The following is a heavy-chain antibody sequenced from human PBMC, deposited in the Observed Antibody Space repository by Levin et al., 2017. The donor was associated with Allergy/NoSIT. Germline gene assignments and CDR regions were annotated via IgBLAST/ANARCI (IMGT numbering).Heavy chain of an antibody. V-gene: IGHV1-18*01. CDR3: ARDLGTGWYDNAFEI. CDR1: GYTFRVYG. CDR2: ISPNNGHT. J-gene: IGHJ3*02. Sequence: ASVKVSCKASGYTFRVYGIIWVRQAPGEGLEWLGWISPNNGHTKVSHKVQGRVTMTTDASTTTAYLDLQSLTSDDTAVYYCARDLGTGWYDNAFEIWGQGTLVSVSS. D-gene: IGHD6-19*01.